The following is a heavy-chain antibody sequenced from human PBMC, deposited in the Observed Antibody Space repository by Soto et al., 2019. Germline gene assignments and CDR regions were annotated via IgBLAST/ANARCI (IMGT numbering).Heavy chain of an antibody. Sequence: GGSLRLSCGASGVTCSSYSMNWVRQAPGKGLEWVSSISSSSSYIYYADSVKGRFTISRDNAKNSLYLQMNSLRAEDTAVYYCARDSYPARPFYYYGMDVWGQGTTVTVSS. D-gene: IGHD6-6*01. V-gene: IGHV3-21*01. CDR3: ARDSYPARPFYYYGMDV. CDR2: ISSSSSYI. J-gene: IGHJ6*02. CDR1: GVTCSSYS.